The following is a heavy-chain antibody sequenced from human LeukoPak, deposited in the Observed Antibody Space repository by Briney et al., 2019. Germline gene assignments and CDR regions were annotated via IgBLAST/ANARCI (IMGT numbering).Heavy chain of an antibody. CDR3: ARGLVRGGINYFDY. CDR2: INPSGGST. Sequence: ASVKVSCKASGGTFSSYAISWVRQAPGQGLEWMGIINPSGGSTGYAQKFQGRVTITRNTSISTAYMELSSLRSEDTAVYYCARGLVRGGINYFDYWGQGTLVTVSS. CDR1: GGTFSSYA. D-gene: IGHD3-10*01. J-gene: IGHJ4*02. V-gene: IGHV1-8*03.